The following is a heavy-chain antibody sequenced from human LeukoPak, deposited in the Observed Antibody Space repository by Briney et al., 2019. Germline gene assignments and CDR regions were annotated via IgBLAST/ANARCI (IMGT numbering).Heavy chain of an antibody. CDR3: AKDGARDGYNYPDY. CDR2: ISGSGDFT. J-gene: IGHJ4*02. V-gene: IGHV3-23*01. Sequence: GGSLRLSCAATGFTFTNYAMSWVRQAPGKGLEWVADISGSGDFTYYADSVKGRFTISRDKAKNTVYLQMSSLRAEDTAVYYCAKDGARDGYNYPDYWGQGTLVTVSS. D-gene: IGHD5-24*01. CDR1: GFTFTNYA.